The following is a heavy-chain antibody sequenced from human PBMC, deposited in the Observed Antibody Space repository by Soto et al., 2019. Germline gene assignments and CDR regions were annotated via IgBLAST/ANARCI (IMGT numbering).Heavy chain of an antibody. CDR3: ERVLRFLELVEVGYYYGLEV. J-gene: IGHJ6*02. CDR1: GGSISSTNW. CDR2: IYHTGTT. V-gene: IGHV4-4*02. D-gene: IGHD3-3*01. Sequence: SETLSLTCAVSGGSISSTNWWSWVRQPPGKGLEWIGEIYHTGTTNYNPSLKSRVTISVDKSKKQLSLTLSSVTTADTAVYLCERVLRFLELVEVGYYYGLEVWGQGTTVT.